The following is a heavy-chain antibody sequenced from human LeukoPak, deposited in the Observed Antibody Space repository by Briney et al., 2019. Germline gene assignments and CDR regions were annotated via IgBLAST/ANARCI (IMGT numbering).Heavy chain of an antibody. CDR1: ADSLSSHY. CDR2: ISYIGST. Sequence: KPSETLSLTCAVSADSLSSHYWTWIRQPPGKGLEWIGYISYIGSTNYNPSLKSRVTISIDTSKNQFSLKLTSVTAADTAVYYCARDLVTVTKGFDIWGQGTMVSVSS. V-gene: IGHV4-59*11. J-gene: IGHJ3*02. D-gene: IGHD4-17*01. CDR3: ARDLVTVTKGFDI.